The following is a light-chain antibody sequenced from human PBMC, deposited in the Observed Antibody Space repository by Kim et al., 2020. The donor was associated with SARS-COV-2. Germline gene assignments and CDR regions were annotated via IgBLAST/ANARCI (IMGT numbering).Light chain of an antibody. V-gene: IGLV4-69*01. CDR3: QTWGTGIRV. CDR1: SGHSSYT. CDR2: LNSDGSY. Sequence: QLVLTQSPSASLGSSVKLTCTLSSGHSSYTITWHQQHPERGPRYLMKLNSDGSYRKGDGIPDRFSGSSSGAERYLTISSLQSEDEADYYCQTWGTGIRVFGGGTQLTVL. J-gene: IGLJ3*02.